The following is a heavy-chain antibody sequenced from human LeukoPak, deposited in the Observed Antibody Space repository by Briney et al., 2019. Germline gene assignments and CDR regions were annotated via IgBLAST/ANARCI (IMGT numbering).Heavy chain of an antibody. CDR2: INPSGDST. CDR1: GYTFTSNH. Sequence: ASVKVSCKASGYTFTSNHIHWVRQAPGQGLGWMGVINPSGDSTSYAQNFQGRVTMTRDTSTSTVYMELSSLRSEDTAIYYCAKIAAGDTGEGYWGQGTLVTVSS. V-gene: IGHV1-46*01. D-gene: IGHD6-13*01. CDR3: AKIAAGDTGEGY. J-gene: IGHJ4*02.